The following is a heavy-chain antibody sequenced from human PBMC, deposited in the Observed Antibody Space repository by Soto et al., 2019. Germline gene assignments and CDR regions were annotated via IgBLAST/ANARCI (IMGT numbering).Heavy chain of an antibody. Sequence: SETLSLTCAVYGGSFSGYYWSWIRQPPGKGLEWIGEINHSGSTNYNPSLKSRVTISVDTSKNQFSLKLSSVTAADTAVYYCARGGVGANWLDPWGQGTLVTVSS. J-gene: IGHJ5*02. CDR2: INHSGST. V-gene: IGHV4-34*01. CDR1: GGSFSGYY. D-gene: IGHD1-26*01. CDR3: ARGGVGANWLDP.